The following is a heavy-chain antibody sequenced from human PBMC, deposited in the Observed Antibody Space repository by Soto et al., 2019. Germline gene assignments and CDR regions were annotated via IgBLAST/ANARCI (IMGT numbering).Heavy chain of an antibody. Sequence: GGSLRLSCAASGFTFSSYAMSWVRQAPGKGLEWVSAISGSGGSTYYADSVKGRFTISRDNSKNTLYLQMNSLRAEDTAVYYCAKKPPLVANRGINWFDPWGQGTLVTVSS. CDR3: AKKPPLVANRGINWFDP. CDR1: GFTFSSYA. D-gene: IGHD2-15*01. CDR2: ISGSGGST. V-gene: IGHV3-23*01. J-gene: IGHJ5*02.